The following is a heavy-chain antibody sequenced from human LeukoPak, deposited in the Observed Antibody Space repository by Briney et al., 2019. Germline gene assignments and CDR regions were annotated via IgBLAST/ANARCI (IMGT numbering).Heavy chain of an antibody. D-gene: IGHD3-16*02. CDR3: ARAGYTISSCRFDY. V-gene: IGHV4-4*07. CDR2: IYTTGMT. CDR1: GGSVNSYW. Sequence: KASETLSLICSVSGGSVNSYWWSWIRQPAGKGLEFIGRIYTTGMTNYNPSLKSRVSMSVDTSKNKFSLELRSVTAADTAVYFCARAGYTISSCRFDYWGQGALVTVSS. J-gene: IGHJ4*02.